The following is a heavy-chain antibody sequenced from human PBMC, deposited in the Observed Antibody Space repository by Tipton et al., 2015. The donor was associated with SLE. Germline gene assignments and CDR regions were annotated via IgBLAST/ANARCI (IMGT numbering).Heavy chain of an antibody. D-gene: IGHD5-12*01. V-gene: IGHV4-39*07. CDR2: IYYSAST. J-gene: IGHJ4*02. CDR3: ARTRYSGYDPFDY. Sequence: TLSLTCTVSGGSISSRSYDWGWIRQPPGKGLEWIGSIYYSASTYYNPSLKSRVTISVDTSKNQFSLKLSSVTAADTAVYYCARTRYSGYDPFDYWGQGTLVTVSS. CDR1: GGSISSRSYD.